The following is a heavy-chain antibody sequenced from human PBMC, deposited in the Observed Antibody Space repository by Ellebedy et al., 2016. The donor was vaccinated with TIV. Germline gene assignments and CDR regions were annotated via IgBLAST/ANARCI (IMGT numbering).Heavy chain of an antibody. J-gene: IGHJ4*02. CDR1: GFTFSNYG. CDR2: IRYDGSNK. D-gene: IGHD3-10*01. CDR3: AKDGREMVRGPGFWYFDD. Sequence: GESLKISCAASGFTFSNYGMHWVRQAPGKGLEWVAFIRYDGSNKYYADSMKGRFPISRDNSKNTLYLQMNSLRPEDTAVYYWAKDGREMVRGPGFWYFDDWGQGTLATVSS. V-gene: IGHV3-30*02.